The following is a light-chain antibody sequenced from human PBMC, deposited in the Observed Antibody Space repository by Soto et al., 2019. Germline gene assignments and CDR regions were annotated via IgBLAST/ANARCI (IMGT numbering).Light chain of an antibody. CDR1: QSISSY. CDR3: QQSYSTPYT. J-gene: IGKJ2*01. V-gene: IGKV1-39*01. CDR2: APS. Sequence: DIQMTQSPSSLSASVGDRVTITCRANQSISSYLNWYQQKPGKAPKLLIYAPSSLQSGVPSRFSGSGSGTDFTLTISSLQPEDFATYYCQQSYSTPYTFGQGTKLEIK.